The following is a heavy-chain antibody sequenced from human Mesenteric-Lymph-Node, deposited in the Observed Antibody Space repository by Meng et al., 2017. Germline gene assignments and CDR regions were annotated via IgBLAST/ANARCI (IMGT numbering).Heavy chain of an antibody. D-gene: IGHD3-22*01. CDR2: INPNSGGT. CDR1: GGTFSSYA. CDR3: ARGGKNYYDSSGYYVFDS. J-gene: IGHJ5*01. V-gene: IGHV1-2*02. Sequence: ASVKVSCKASGGTFSSYAISWVRQAPGQGLEWMGWINPNSGGTSYAQKFQGRVTTTRDTSISTAYMDLSSLRSDDTAVYFCARGGKNYYDSSGYYVFDSWGQGTLVTVSS.